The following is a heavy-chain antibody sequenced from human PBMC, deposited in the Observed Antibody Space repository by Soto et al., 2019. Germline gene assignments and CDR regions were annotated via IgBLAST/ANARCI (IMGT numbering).Heavy chain of an antibody. CDR1: GFTFNTYA. D-gene: IGHD3-10*01. J-gene: IGHJ4*02. V-gene: IGHV3-23*01. Sequence: EVQLLESGGGLVQPGGSLRLSCAASGFTFNTYAMTWVRQAPGKGRDWVSAISGGGDTTSYADSVKGRFTVSRDGSKNTVYLQMSSLRAEDTALYYCAKGRGGSGSLTPRVDFWGQGTLVTVSS. CDR2: ISGGGDTT. CDR3: AKGRGGSGSLTPRVDF.